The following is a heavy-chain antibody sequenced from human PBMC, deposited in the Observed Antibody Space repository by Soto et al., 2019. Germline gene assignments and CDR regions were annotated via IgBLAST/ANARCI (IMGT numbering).Heavy chain of an antibody. CDR2: IIPIFGTA. V-gene: IGHV1-69*01. J-gene: IGHJ6*02. CDR1: GGTFSSYA. Sequence: QVQLVQSGAEVKKPGSSVKVSCKASGGTFSSYAISWVRQAPGQGLEWMGGIIPIFGTANYAQKFKGRVKITADEPTSTAYMELSSLRSEDTAVYYCARRNSTLYSSSPQYYYYYGMDVWGQGTTVTVSS. CDR3: ARRNSTLYSSSPQYYYYYGMDV. D-gene: IGHD6-6*01.